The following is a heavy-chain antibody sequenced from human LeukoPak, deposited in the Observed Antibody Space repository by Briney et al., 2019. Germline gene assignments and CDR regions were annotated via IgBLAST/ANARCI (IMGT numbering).Heavy chain of an antibody. CDR3: VRDLGGDSNLDY. J-gene: IGHJ4*02. D-gene: IGHD4-11*01. CDR1: GYTFTSYY. Sequence: ASVKVPCKASGYTFTSYYMHWVRQAPGQGLEWMGIINPSGGSTSYAQKFQGRVTMTRDTSTSAVYMELSSLRSEDTAVYYCVRDLGGDSNLDYWGQGTLVTVSS. V-gene: IGHV1-46*03. CDR2: INPSGGST.